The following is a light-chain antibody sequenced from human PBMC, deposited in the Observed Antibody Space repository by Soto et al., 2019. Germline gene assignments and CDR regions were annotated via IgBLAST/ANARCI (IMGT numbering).Light chain of an antibody. CDR1: QSAISN. Sequence: EIVMTQSPATVSVSPGEIVTLSCRASQSAISNLAWYQQKPGQTPRLLIYDASTRATGIPARFSGSGSGTEFTLTISSLLSEDFAVYYCHQYYKWPLTFGGGTKVEIK. J-gene: IGKJ4*01. V-gene: IGKV3-15*01. CDR3: HQYYKWPLT. CDR2: DAS.